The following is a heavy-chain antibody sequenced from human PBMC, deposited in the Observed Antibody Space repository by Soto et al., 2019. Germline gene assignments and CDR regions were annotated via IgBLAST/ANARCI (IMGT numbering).Heavy chain of an antibody. J-gene: IGHJ4*02. CDR2: SSTHGGST. D-gene: IGHD3-10*01. V-gene: IGHV3-64*01. Sequence: EVQLVETGGGMVQPGGSLRLSCAASGFTFSSYWMHWVRQAPGEKLEYVSGSSTHGGSTYYASSVKGRFTISRDNSKNTLYLQMGSLRAEDMAVYYCARQFGSGTYLYFDYWGQGTLVTVSS. CDR1: GFTFSSYW. CDR3: ARQFGSGTYLYFDY.